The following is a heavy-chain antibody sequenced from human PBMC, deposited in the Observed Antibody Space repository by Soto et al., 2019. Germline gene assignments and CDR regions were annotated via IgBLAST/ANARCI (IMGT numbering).Heavy chain of an antibody. D-gene: IGHD3-10*01. CDR3: ARGVYGSGNNYAGRSAVDI. CDR2: TIPVFNTA. CDR1: GGTLSDHG. J-gene: IGHJ3*02. Sequence: QVQLEQSGAEVKKPGSSLKVSCKASGGTLSDHGVAWLRQAPGQGLGWMGGTIPVFNTAKYAQKFQGRVTVTADKVTNIASMELSRLRSEDTAFYFFARGVYGSGNNYAGRSAVDIWGQGTMVIVSS. V-gene: IGHV1-69*06.